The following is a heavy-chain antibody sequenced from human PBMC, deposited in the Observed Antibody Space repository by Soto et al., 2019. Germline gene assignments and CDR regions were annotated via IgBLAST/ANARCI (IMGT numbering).Heavy chain of an antibody. CDR3: ARSRAQQQLAPDY. CDR2: IIPILGIA. V-gene: IGHV1-69*02. CDR1: GGTFSSYT. Sequence: ASVKVSCKASGGTFSSYTISWVRQAPGQGLEWMGRIIPILGIANYAQKFQGRVTITADKSTSTAYMELSSLRSEDTAVYYCARSRAQQQLAPDYWGQGTLVTVSS. D-gene: IGHD6-13*01. J-gene: IGHJ4*02.